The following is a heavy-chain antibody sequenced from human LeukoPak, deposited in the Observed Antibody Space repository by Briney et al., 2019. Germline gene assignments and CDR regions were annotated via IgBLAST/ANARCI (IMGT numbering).Heavy chain of an antibody. V-gene: IGHV3-43*02. CDR1: GVTSDEYA. CDR3: AKVRYRGGYFGY. D-gene: IGHD2-2*02. Sequence: PLGSPRLSCAASGVTSDEYAMHCVPQAPGKGLECVSLISGDGGSTYYADSVKGRFTISRDNSKNSLYLQMNSLRTEDTALYYCAKVRYRGGYFGYWGQGTLVTVSS. J-gene: IGHJ4*02. CDR2: ISGDGGST.